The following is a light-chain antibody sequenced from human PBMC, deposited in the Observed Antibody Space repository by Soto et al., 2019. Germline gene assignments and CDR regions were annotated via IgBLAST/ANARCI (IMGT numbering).Light chain of an antibody. CDR3: QQNGSSPLT. V-gene: IGKV3-20*01. CDR2: GAS. J-gene: IGKJ4*01. Sequence: EIVLTQSPGTLSLSPGERATLSCRASQSVSSSYLAWYQQKPGQAPRLLIYGASSRATGITDRFSGSGSGTDVTLSISRLEPEDFAVYYCQQNGSSPLTFGGGTKVEIK. CDR1: QSVSSSY.